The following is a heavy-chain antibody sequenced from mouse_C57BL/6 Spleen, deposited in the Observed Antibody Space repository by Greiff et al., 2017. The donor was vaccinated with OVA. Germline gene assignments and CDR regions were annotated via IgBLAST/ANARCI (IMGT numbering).Heavy chain of an antibody. CDR1: GYAFSSYW. CDR3: ARPYSHYDAMDY. Sequence: QVQLQQSGAELVKPGASVKISCKASGYAFSSYWMNWVKQRPGKGLEWIGQIYPGDGDTNYNGKFKGKATLTADKSSSTAYMQLSSLTSEDSAIYFCARPYSHYDAMDYWGQGTSVTVSS. D-gene: IGHD2-12*01. CDR2: IYPGDGDT. V-gene: IGHV1-80*01. J-gene: IGHJ4*01.